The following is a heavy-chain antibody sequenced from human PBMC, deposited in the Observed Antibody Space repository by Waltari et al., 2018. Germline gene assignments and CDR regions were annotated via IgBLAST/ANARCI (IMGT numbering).Heavy chain of an antibody. CDR3: AIDSRSGYDWMH. J-gene: IGHJ1*01. CDR1: GFTFSSYG. Sequence: QVQLVESGGGVVQPGRSLRLSCAASGFTFSSYGMHWVRQAPGKGLEWVAVIWYDGSNKYYADSVKGRFTISRDNSKNTLYLQMNSLRAEDTAVYYCAIDSRSGYDWMHWGQGTLVTVSS. D-gene: IGHD5-12*01. CDR2: IWYDGSNK. V-gene: IGHV3-33*01.